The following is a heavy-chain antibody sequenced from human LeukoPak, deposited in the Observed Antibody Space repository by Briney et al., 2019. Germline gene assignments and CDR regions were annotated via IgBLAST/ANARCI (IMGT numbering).Heavy chain of an antibody. CDR3: AKDSGDSSSFDY. J-gene: IGHJ4*02. CDR1: GFTFSSYG. CDR2: IRYDGSNK. D-gene: IGHD6-13*01. V-gene: IGHV3-30*02. Sequence: PGGSLRLSCAASGFTFSSYGMHWVRQAPGKGLEWVAFIRYDGSNKYYADSVKGRFTISRDNSKNSLYLQMNSLRTEDTALYYCAKDSGDSSSFDYWGQGTLVTVSS.